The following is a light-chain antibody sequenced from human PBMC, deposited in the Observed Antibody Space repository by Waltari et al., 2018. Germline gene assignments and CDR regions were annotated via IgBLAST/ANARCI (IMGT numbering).Light chain of an antibody. CDR2: GPS. J-gene: IGKJ4*01. CDR3: QHYDNSHPLT. Sequence: IVLTQSTGTLPLSPGERATLSCRASQSVSSSHIVWYQQKPGQAPRLLIYGPSTRATGIPDRFSGSGSGTDFTLTISRLEPEDFEVYYCQHYDNSHPLTFGGGTKVEI. CDR1: QSVSSSH. V-gene: IGKV3-20*01.